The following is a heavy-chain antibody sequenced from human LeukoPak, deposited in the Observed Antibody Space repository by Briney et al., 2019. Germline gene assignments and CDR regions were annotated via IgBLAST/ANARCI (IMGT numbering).Heavy chain of an antibody. Sequence: PGGSLRLSCAASGFRFSYYGMHWVRQAPGKGLEWVAVIWYDGSNKYYADSVKGRFTISRDNSKNTLYLQMNSLRAEDTAVYYCARDPRCSSMSCYRSSFYGMDVWGQGTTVTVSS. CDR3: ARDPRCSSMSCYRSSFYGMDV. J-gene: IGHJ6*02. D-gene: IGHD2-2*01. CDR2: IWYDGSNK. V-gene: IGHV3-33*01. CDR1: GFRFSYYG.